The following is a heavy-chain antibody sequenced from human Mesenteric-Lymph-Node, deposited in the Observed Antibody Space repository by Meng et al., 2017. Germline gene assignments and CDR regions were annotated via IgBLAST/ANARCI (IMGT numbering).Heavy chain of an antibody. D-gene: IGHD5-12*01. Sequence: SETLSLTCTVSGGSISSSSYYWGWIRQPPGKGLEWIGSIYYSGSTYYNPSLKSRVTISVDTSKNQFSLKLSSVTAADTAVYYCARVTVDIVATPYYFDYWGQGTLVTVSS. J-gene: IGHJ4*02. V-gene: IGHV4-39*07. CDR2: IYYSGST. CDR1: GGSISSSSYY. CDR3: ARVTVDIVATPYYFDY.